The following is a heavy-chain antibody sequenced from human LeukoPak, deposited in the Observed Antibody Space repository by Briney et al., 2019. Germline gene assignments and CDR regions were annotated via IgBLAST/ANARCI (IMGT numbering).Heavy chain of an antibody. CDR1: GFTFEGCA. D-gene: IGHD2-8*01. V-gene: IGHV3-9*01. CDR3: AKEGSVCRNGICRYFDY. J-gene: IGHJ4*02. Sequence: GRSLRLSCAASGFTFEGCAMHWVRQAPGKGLEWVSSINWDSGYIEYADSVRGRFTISGDNAKNSLYLQMNSLKPGDTALYFCAKEGSVCRNGICRYFDYWGQGTPVTVSS. CDR2: INWDSGYI.